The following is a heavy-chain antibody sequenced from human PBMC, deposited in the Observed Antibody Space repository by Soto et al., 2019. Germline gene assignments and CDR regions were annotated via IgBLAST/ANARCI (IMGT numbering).Heavy chain of an antibody. CDR3: ARDLEEDIVVVPASYGMDV. V-gene: IGHV4-39*02. Sequence: SETLSLTCTISGDSISISSYYWAWIRQPPGKGLEWIGSMYYSGSTYNNPSLKSRVTMSVDTPKKQFSLILSSVTAADTAVYYCARDLEEDIVVVPASYGMDVWGQGTTVTVSS. J-gene: IGHJ6*02. D-gene: IGHD2-2*01. CDR2: MYYSGST. CDR1: GDSISISSYY.